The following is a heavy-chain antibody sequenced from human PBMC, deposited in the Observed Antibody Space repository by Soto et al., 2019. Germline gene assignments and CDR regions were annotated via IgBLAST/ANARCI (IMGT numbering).Heavy chain of an antibody. J-gene: IGHJ4*02. V-gene: IGHV4-4*02. Sequence: SKTMSLTFAVSGVSLTSGNWWTWVRQSPQRGLEYIGEIFHDGTANYYPSFERRVAMSVDTSRNQFSLKLTSVTAADTAVYFCARLVYDTRLNYMYFDGWGPATLVTVSS. CDR2: IFHDGTA. D-gene: IGHD3-9*01. CDR3: ARLVYDTRLNYMYFDG. CDR1: GVSLTSGNW.